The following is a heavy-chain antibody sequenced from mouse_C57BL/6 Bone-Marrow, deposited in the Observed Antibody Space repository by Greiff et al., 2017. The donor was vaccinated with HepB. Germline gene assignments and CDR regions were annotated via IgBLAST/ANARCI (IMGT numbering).Heavy chain of an antibody. Sequence: QVQLQQPGAELVKPGASVKLSCKASGYTFTSYWMHWVKQRPGQGLEWIGMIHPNSGSTNYNEKFKSMATLTVDKSSITAYMQLSSLTSEDSAVYYCARPSYYSTWGTGTTVTVSS. CDR3: ARPSYYST. CDR1: GYTFTSYW. D-gene: IGHD2-5*01. V-gene: IGHV1-64*01. J-gene: IGHJ1*03. CDR2: IHPNSGST.